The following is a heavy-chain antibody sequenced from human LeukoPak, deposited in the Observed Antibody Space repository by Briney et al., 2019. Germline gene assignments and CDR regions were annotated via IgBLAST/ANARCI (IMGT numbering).Heavy chain of an antibody. D-gene: IGHD6-13*01. J-gene: IGHJ4*02. CDR3: ARDGSSWYHSQIDY. V-gene: IGHV4-4*07. CDR2: IYTSGST. Sequence: SETLSLTCTVSGGSISSYYWSWIRQPAGKGLEWIGRIYTSGSTNYNPSLKSRVTMSVDTSKNQFSLKLSSVTAADTAVYYCARDGSSWYHSQIDYWGQGTLVTVSS. CDR1: GGSISSYY.